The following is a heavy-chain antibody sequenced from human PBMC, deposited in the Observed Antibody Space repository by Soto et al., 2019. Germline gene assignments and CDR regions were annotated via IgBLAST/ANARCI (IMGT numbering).Heavy chain of an antibody. Sequence: SQTLSLTCVISGDSVSSKSAAWNWIRQSPSRGLEWLGRTYYRSKWSTDYAISVKSRITINPDTSNNRFSLQLKSVTPEDTAVYYCTRALSGSYDHWGQGTLVTVSS. D-gene: IGHD1-26*01. CDR2: TYYRSKWST. J-gene: IGHJ5*02. CDR3: TRALSGSYDH. V-gene: IGHV6-1*01. CDR1: GDSVSSKSAA.